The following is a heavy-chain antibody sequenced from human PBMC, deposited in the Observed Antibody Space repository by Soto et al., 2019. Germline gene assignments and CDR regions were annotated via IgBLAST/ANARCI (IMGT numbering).Heavy chain of an antibody. CDR3: AKAHSYGYSSSFDY. CDR2: ISWNSGSI. D-gene: IGHD5-18*01. Sequence: HPGGSLRLSCAASGFTFDDYAMHWVRQAPGKGLEWVSGISWNSGSIGYADSVKGRFTISRDNAKNSLYLQMNSLRAEDTALYYCAKAHSYGYSSSFDYWGQGTLVTVSS. V-gene: IGHV3-9*01. CDR1: GFTFDDYA. J-gene: IGHJ4*02.